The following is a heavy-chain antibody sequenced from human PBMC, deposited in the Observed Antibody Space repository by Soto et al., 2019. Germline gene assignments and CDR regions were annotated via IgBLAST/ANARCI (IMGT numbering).Heavy chain of an antibody. V-gene: IGHV4-59*01. CDR2: IYYSGST. CDR3: ARGPSVTPEFDY. D-gene: IGHD4-17*01. Sequence: SETLSRTCTVSGGSISSYYWSWIRQPPGKGLEWIGYIYYSGSTNYNPSLKSRVTISVDTSKNQFSLKLSSVTAADTAVYYCARGPSVTPEFDYWGQGTLVTVSS. J-gene: IGHJ4*02. CDR1: GGSISSYY.